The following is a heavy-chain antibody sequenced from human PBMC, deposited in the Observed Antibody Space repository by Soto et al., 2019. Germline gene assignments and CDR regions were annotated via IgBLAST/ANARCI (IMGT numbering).Heavy chain of an antibody. Sequence: QITLKESGPTLVKPTQSLTLTCTFSGFSLSSIGVGVGWIRQPPGKALEWLGILYWDDDKHYSPSLKRRISIAKDTSIDQVVLTLTNMDPVDTATYSCAHTIVVVPTAHDAFDVWGQGTMVTVSS. CDR1: GFSLSSIGVG. J-gene: IGHJ3*01. D-gene: IGHD2-2*01. CDR3: AHTIVVVPTAHDAFDV. V-gene: IGHV2-5*02. CDR2: LYWDDDK.